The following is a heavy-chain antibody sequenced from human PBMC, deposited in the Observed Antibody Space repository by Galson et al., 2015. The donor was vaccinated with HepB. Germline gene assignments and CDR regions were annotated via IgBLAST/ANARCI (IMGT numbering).Heavy chain of an antibody. CDR2: TSYNGGNK. J-gene: IGHJ4*02. CDR1: GFTFSSFG. CDR3: AKVGAYDILTDYYFDY. D-gene: IGHD3-9*01. V-gene: IGHV3-30*18. Sequence: SLRLSCAASGFTFSSFGMHWVRQAPGKGLEWVAVTSYNGGNKYYADSVKGRFTISRDNSKNTLYLQMNSLRAEDTAVYYCAKVGAYDILTDYYFDYWGQGTLVTVSS.